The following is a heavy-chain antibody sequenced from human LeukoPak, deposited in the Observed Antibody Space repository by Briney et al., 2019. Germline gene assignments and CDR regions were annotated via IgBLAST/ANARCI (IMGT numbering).Heavy chain of an antibody. Sequence: PSETLSLTCAVYGGSFSGYYWSWIRQPPGKGLEWIGEINHSGSTNYNPSLKSRVTISVDTSKNQFSLKLSSVTAADTAVYYCARGKRYNWNYVISGLFDYWGQGTLVTVSS. V-gene: IGHV4-34*01. J-gene: IGHJ4*02. CDR3: ARGKRYNWNYVISGLFDY. CDR1: GGSFSGYY. D-gene: IGHD1-7*01. CDR2: INHSGST.